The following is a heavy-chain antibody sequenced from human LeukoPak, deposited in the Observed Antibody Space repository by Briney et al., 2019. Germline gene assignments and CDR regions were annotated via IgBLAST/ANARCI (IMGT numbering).Heavy chain of an antibody. V-gene: IGHV3-23*01. CDR3: AKDGAVAGTIDY. CDR2: ISGSGGST. D-gene: IGHD6-19*01. J-gene: IGHJ4*02. Sequence: VSAISGSGGSTYYADSVKGRFTISRDNSKNTLYLQMNSLRAEDTAVYYCAKDGAVAGTIDYWGQGTLVTVSS.